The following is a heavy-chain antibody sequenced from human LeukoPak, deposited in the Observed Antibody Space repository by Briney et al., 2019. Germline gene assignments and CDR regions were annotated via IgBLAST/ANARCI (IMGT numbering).Heavy chain of an antibody. CDR3: ARDLDFSAGLSDY. Sequence: GGSLRLSCAASGFTFSSYWLSWVRQAPGKGLEWLANIKQDGSEKYYVESVKGRFTISRDNAKNSLYLQMDSLRAEDTAVYYCARDLDFSAGLSDYWGQGTLATVSS. V-gene: IGHV3-7*01. CDR1: GFTFSSYW. J-gene: IGHJ4*02. D-gene: IGHD3/OR15-3a*01. CDR2: IKQDGSEK.